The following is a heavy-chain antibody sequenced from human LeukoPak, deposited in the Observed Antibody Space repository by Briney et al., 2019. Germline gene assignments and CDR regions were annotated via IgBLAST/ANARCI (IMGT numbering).Heavy chain of an antibody. V-gene: IGHV3-23*01. CDR2: ISGSGGNT. CDR3: ARASVAGPYYYYYGMDV. Sequence: GGSLRLSCAASGFTFSNYAMSWVRQAPGKGLEWVSAISGSGGNTYYADSVKGRFTISRDNSKNTLFLQMNSLRAEDTAVYYCARASVAGPYYYYYGMDVWGQGTTVTVSS. CDR1: GFTFSNYA. J-gene: IGHJ6*02. D-gene: IGHD6-19*01.